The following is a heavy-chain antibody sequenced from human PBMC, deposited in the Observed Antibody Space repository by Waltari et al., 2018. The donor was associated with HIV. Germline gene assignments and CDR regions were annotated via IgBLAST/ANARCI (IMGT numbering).Heavy chain of an antibody. CDR3: ARWGRGTSSANDYSGFDI. Sequence: QVQLQQWGVGLLKPSDTLSLTCAVSGGSLSPYHWAWIRQSPEKGLQWIGEIHHSGRTNYNPSLKSRLTLSVDTSKKQLSLRLTAVTAADTATYYCARWGRGTSSANDYSGFDIWGQGIMVIVSS. J-gene: IGHJ3*02. CDR2: IHHSGRT. V-gene: IGHV4-34*02. CDR1: GGSLSPYH. D-gene: IGHD1-1*01.